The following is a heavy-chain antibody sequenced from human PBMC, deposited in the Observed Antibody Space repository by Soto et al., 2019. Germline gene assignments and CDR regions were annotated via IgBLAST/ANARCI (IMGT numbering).Heavy chain of an antibody. J-gene: IGHJ6*02. D-gene: IGHD3-16*01. V-gene: IGHV2-70*01. CDR1: WFSLSKNRMC. CDR3: AREVVLGEDYYSGMDV. Sequence: GPALVNPAQSLTRTRTFCWFSLSKNRMCVSLIRQPRGKALEWLALIDWYDDKYYSTSLKTRLTISKDTSKNQVVLTMTNMDPVDTATYYCAREVVLGEDYYSGMDVWGQGTTVTVSS. CDR2: IDWYDDK.